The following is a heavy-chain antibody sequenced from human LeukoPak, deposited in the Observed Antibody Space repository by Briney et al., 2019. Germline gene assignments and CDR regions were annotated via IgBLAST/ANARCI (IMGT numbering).Heavy chain of an antibody. CDR2: IYYNEST. CDR3: ARGGSSGWYGY. Sequence: SETLTLTCTVSVGPLSGYYLTWIRQTPGKALVGLGYIYYNESTHYNPSLKPRGTLSVDTSKNAFSLTVNSVTAAHTALYYCARGGSSGWYGYWGQGTLVTVSS. J-gene: IGHJ4*02. V-gene: IGHV4-59*13. CDR1: VGPLSGYY. D-gene: IGHD6-19*01.